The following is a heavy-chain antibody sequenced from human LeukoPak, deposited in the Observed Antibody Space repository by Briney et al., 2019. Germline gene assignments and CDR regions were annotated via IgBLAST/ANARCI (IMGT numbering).Heavy chain of an antibody. Sequence: GGSLRLSCAASGFTFSSYAMHWVRQAPGKGLEYVSAISSNGGSTYYANSVKGRFTISRVNSKNTLYLQMGSLRAEDMAVYYCARDGTTSRDWIFDYWGQGTLVTVSS. D-gene: IGHD2-21*02. V-gene: IGHV3-64*01. CDR2: ISSNGGST. J-gene: IGHJ4*02. CDR1: GFTFSSYA. CDR3: ARDGTTSRDWIFDY.